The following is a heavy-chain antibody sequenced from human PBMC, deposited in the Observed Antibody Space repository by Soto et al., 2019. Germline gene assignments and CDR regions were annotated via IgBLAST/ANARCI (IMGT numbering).Heavy chain of an antibody. CDR3: AKYGDLMTTAYFDY. CDR1: GFTFSIYA. D-gene: IGHD4-4*01. V-gene: IGHV3-23*01. Sequence: LRLSCAASGFTFSIYAMTWVRQAPGKGLEWVSGISESGINTYYADSVKGRFTISRDNSKNTLYLQMNSLRAEDTAVYYCAKYGDLMTTAYFDYWGQGTLVTVSS. CDR2: ISESGINT. J-gene: IGHJ4*02.